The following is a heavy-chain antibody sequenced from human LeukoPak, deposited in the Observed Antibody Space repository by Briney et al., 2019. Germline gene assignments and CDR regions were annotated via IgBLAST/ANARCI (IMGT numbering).Heavy chain of an antibody. V-gene: IGHV3-21*01. CDR3: ARQQWLDGAYYFDY. CDR1: GFTFSGST. D-gene: IGHD6-19*01. J-gene: IGHJ4*02. Sequence: GGSLRLSCAASGFTFSGSTMNWVRQAPGKGLEWVSFISTSSSYIYYADSVRGRFAISRDNAKNSLYLQMNSLRAEDTAVYYCARQQWLDGAYYFDYWGQGTLVTVSS. CDR2: ISTSSSYI.